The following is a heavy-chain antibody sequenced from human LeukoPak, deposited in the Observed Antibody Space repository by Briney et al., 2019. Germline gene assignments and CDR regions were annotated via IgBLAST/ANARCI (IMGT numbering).Heavy chain of an antibody. V-gene: IGHV1-69*05. CDR3: ASRVGATTGYYFDY. CDR1: GGTFSSYA. Sequence: GASVEVSCKASGGTFSSYAISWVRQAPGQGLEWMGGIIPIFGTANYAQKFQGRVTITTDESTSTAYMELSSLRSEDTAVYYGASRVGATTGYYFDYWGQGTLVTVSS. J-gene: IGHJ4*02. CDR2: IIPIFGTA. D-gene: IGHD1-26*01.